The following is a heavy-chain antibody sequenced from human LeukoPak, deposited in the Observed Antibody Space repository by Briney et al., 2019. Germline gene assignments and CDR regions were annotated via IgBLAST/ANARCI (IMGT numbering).Heavy chain of an antibody. CDR2: ISSSGSTI. D-gene: IGHD3-10*01. J-gene: IGHJ4*02. CDR1: GFTFSDYY. Sequence: SGGSLRLSCAASGFTFSDYYMSWIRQAPGKGLEWVSYISSSGSTIYYADSVKGRFTISRDNAKNSLYLQMNSLRAEDTAVYYCARSDFLVRSGYFDYWGQGTLVTVSS. V-gene: IGHV3-11*04. CDR3: ARSDFLVRSGYFDY.